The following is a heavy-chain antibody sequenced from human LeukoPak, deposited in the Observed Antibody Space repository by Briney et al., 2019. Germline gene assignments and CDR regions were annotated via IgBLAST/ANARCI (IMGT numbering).Heavy chain of an antibody. D-gene: IGHD3-3*01. CDR1: GGSISSGGYY. CDR3: ARDLASRFLESTIEDAFDI. J-gene: IGHJ3*02. V-gene: IGHV4-30-2*01. CDR2: IYHSGST. Sequence: SETLSLTCTVSGGSISSGGYYWSWIRQPPGKGLEWIGYIYHSGSTYYNPSLKSRVTIPVDRSKNQFSLKLSSVTATDTAVYYCARDLASRFLESTIEDAFDIWGQGTMVTVSS.